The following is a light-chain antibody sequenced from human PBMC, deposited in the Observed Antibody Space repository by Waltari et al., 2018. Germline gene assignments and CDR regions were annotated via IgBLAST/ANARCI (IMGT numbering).Light chain of an antibody. J-gene: IGLJ2*01. V-gene: IGLV2-23*03. CDR3: CSYAGSSTFEV. Sequence: QSALTQPASVSGSPGQSITISCTGTSSDVGSYNLFSWYQQHPGKAPKLMIYEGSKRPSGVSNRFSGSKSGNTASLRSSGLQAEDEADYYCCSYAGSSTFEVFGGGTKLTVL. CDR2: EGS. CDR1: SSDVGSYNL.